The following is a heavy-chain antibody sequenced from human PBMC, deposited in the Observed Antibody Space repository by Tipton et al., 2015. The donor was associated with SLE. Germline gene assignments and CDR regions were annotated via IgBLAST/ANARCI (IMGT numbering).Heavy chain of an antibody. J-gene: IGHJ2*01. D-gene: IGHD6-13*01. Sequence: QSGPEVKKPGASVKVSCKASGSTFTSYGISWVRQAPGQGLEWMGWISAYNGNPNYAQKHQGRVTMTTDTSTSTASMELRRLRTDDTAVYYCARVQYSSNWKRYWYFDLWGRGTLVTVSS. CDR2: ISAYNGNP. CDR3: ARVQYSSNWKRYWYFDL. V-gene: IGHV1-18*01. CDR1: GSTFTSYG.